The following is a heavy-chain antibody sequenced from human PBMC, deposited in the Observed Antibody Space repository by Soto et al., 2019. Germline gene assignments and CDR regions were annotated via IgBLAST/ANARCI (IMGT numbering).Heavy chain of an antibody. D-gene: IGHD3-22*01. CDR1: GLTFNSYA. CDR2: ISGSGAAT. J-gene: IGHJ4*02. Sequence: GGSLRLSCAASGLTFNSYAMSWVRQAPGKGLEWVSSISGSGAATYYADSVKGRFTISRDNSKNTLYLQMNSLRAEDTAVYYCAKAPSISMIVVGPSFDHWGQGTQVTVSS. CDR3: AKAPSISMIVVGPSFDH. V-gene: IGHV3-23*01.